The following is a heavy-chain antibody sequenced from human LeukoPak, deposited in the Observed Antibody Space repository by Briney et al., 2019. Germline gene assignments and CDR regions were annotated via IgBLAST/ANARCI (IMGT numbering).Heavy chain of an antibody. CDR3: ATAPEDYYFGLDV. V-gene: IGHV3-7*01. Sequence: SGGSLRLSCVASGFTLSSNWMTWVRQAPGKGLEWVANIKQDGSAESYVGSVKGRFTISRDNAKNSLYLQMDSLRVEDTAVYFCATAPEDYYFGLDVWGQGTTVTASS. CDR1: GFTLSSNW. J-gene: IGHJ6*02. CDR2: IKQDGSAE.